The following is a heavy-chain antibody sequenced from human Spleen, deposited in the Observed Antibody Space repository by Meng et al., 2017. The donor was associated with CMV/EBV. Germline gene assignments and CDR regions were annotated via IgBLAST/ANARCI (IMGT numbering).Heavy chain of an antibody. J-gene: IGHJ6*02. CDR1: GYTFTRYG. D-gene: IGHD3-3*01. CDR2: ISAHNGNT. Sequence: ASVKVSCKASGYTFTRYGINWVRQAPGQGLEWMGYISAHNGNTNHAQKFQGRVSMTTDTHTSTAYMELRSLRSDDTAVYYCARDLRPGTTIFGVRSVHYGMDVWGQGTTVTVSS. CDR3: ARDLRPGTTIFGVRSVHYGMDV. V-gene: IGHV1-18*01.